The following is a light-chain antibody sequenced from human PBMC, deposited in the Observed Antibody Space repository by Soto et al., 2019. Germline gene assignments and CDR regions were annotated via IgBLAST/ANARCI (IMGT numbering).Light chain of an antibody. CDR2: AAS. Sequence: AIEMTQSPASLSVSVGDRVTITCRASQGIRHDLGWYQQKPGKAPELLIYAASILQTGVPSRFSGSGSGTDFTLTITSLQPGDFAIYYCLQDHSYPRTFGGGTKVEIK. V-gene: IGKV1-6*01. CDR1: QGIRHD. J-gene: IGKJ4*01. CDR3: LQDHSYPRT.